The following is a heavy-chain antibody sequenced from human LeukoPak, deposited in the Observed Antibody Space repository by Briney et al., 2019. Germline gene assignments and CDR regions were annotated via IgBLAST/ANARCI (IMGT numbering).Heavy chain of an antibody. CDR3: ARDESFDY. V-gene: IGHV1-2*06. CDR1: GYTFTSYG. CDR2: INPSSGGT. Sequence: ASVKVSCKASGYTFTSYGISWVRQAPGQGLEWMGRINPSSGGTNYAQKFQGRVTMTRDTSISTAYMELSRLRSDDTAVYYCARDESFDYWGQGTLVTVSS. J-gene: IGHJ4*02.